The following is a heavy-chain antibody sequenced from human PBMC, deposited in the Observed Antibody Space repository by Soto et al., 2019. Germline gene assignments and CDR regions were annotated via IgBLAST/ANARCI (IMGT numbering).Heavy chain of an antibody. J-gene: IGHJ4*02. Sequence: SETLSLTCTVSGGSISSGGYYWSWIRQHPGKGLEWIGYIYYSGSTYYSPSLKSRVTISVDTSKNQFSLKLSSVTAADTAVYYCARGGSYDSGFDYWGQGNLVTVSS. V-gene: IGHV4-31*03. CDR1: GGSISSGGYY. CDR2: IYYSGST. D-gene: IGHD1-26*01. CDR3: ARGGSYDSGFDY.